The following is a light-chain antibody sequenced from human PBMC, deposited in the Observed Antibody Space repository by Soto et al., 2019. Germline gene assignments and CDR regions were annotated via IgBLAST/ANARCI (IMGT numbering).Light chain of an antibody. CDR3: TLYVVTVYF. CDR2: DVS. CDR1: SSDVGTYDF. J-gene: IGLJ1*01. Sequence: QSALTQPRSVSGSPGQSVTISCTGTSSDVGTYDFVSWYQQHPGKAPRLMISDVSERPSGVPDRFSGSKSGNTASLTISGLPGEDEGEYYCTLYVVTVYFVGTWAKVNV. V-gene: IGLV2-11*01.